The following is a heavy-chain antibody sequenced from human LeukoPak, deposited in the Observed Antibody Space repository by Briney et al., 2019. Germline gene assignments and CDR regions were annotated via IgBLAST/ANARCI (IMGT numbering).Heavy chain of an antibody. CDR1: EFTFSGSA. Sequence: GGSLRLSCAASEFTFSGSAMHWVRQASGKGLEWVGRIRSKANSYATAYAASVKGRFTISRDDSKNTAYLQMNSLKTEDTAVYYCTSRRYYYDSSVVFDPWGQGTLVTVSS. V-gene: IGHV3-73*01. D-gene: IGHD3-22*01. CDR3: TSRRYYYDSSVVFDP. CDR2: IRSKANSYAT. J-gene: IGHJ5*02.